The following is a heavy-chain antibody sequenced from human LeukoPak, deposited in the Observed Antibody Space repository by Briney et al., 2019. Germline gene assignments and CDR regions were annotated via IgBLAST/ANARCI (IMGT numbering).Heavy chain of an antibody. CDR3: ARRGDGYNLDY. CDR1: GFTFNDYH. J-gene: IGHJ4*02. D-gene: IGHD5-24*01. V-gene: IGHV1-2*02. CDR2: INAKSGDT. Sequence: GASVKVSCKASGFTFNDYHIHWVRQATGQGLEWMGWINAKSGDTKSAQKFQGGVTMTRDTSTTTVHMEVTGLRSDDTAVYYCARRGDGYNLDYWGQGTLVTVSS.